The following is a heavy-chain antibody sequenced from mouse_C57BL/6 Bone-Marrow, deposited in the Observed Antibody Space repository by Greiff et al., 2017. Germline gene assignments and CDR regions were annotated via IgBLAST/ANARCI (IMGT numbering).Heavy chain of an antibody. Sequence: QVHVKQSGAELAKPGASVKLSCKASGYTFTSYWMHWVKQRPGQGLEWIGYINPSSGYTKYNQKFKDKATFTADKSSSTAYMQLSSLTYEDSAVYYCAREGYFDVGGTGTAVTVTS. J-gene: IGHJ1*03. CDR1: GYTFTSYW. V-gene: IGHV1-7*01. CDR2: INPSSGYT. CDR3: AREGYFDV.